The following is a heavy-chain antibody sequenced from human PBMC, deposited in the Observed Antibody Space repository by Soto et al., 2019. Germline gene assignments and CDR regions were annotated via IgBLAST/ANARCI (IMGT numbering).Heavy chain of an antibody. V-gene: IGHV4-59*01. J-gene: IGHJ4*02. CDR2: IYYSGST. Sequence: PSETLSLTCTVSGGSISSYYWSWIRQPPGKGLEWIGYIYYSGSTNYNPSLKSRVTISVDTSKNQFSLKLSSVTAADTAVYYCARAIPYYDILTGYYNVKWGQGTLVTGSS. D-gene: IGHD3-9*01. CDR3: ARAIPYYDILTGYYNVK. CDR1: GGSISSYY.